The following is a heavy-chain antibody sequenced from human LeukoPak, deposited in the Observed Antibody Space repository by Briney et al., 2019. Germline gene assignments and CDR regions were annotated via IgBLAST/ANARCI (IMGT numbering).Heavy chain of an antibody. CDR2: VRYDGSIK. CDR1: GFTFSSYG. Sequence: GGSLRLSCAASGFTFSSYGMHWVRQAPGKGLEWVAFVRYDGSIKYYADSVKGRFTISRDNSKNTLSLQMNSLRAEDTAVYYCAKDLAVNYFDYWGQGTLVTVSS. CDR3: AKDLAVNYFDY. V-gene: IGHV3-30*02. D-gene: IGHD6-19*01. J-gene: IGHJ4*02.